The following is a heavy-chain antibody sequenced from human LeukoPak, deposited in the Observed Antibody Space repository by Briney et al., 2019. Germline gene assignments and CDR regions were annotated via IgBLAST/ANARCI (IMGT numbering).Heavy chain of an antibody. D-gene: IGHD2-21*02. J-gene: IGHJ4*02. CDR3: ARGLRAYCGGDCSIDY. CDR1: GFIFSSYW. Sequence: GGSLRLSCAASGFIFSSYWMSWVRQAPGKGLEWVANIKQDGSEKLYVDSVRGRFTISRDNAKNSLYLQMNSLRADDTAVYYCARGLRAYCGGDCSIDYWGQGTLVTVSS. CDR2: IKQDGSEK. V-gene: IGHV3-7*01.